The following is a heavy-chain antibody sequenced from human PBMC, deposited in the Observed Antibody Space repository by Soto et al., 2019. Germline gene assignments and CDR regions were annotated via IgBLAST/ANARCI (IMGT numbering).Heavy chain of an antibody. CDR3: ARGWDANS. D-gene: IGHD3-22*01. CDR1: GASVSSGNQY. Sequence: QVQMQESGPGLVKPSETLSLTCTVSGASVSSGNQYWSWIRQPPGKGLEWIGYISHSGITNYNPSLKSGVTISADTSRNQFSLKVSSVTAADTAVYYCARGWDANSWGQGTLVTVSS. V-gene: IGHV4-61*01. J-gene: IGHJ4*02. CDR2: ISHSGIT.